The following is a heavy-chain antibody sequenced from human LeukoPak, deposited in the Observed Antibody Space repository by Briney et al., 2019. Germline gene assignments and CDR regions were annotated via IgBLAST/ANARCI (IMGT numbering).Heavy chain of an antibody. CDR1: GFTFSSYG. Sequence: GGSLRLSCAASGFTFSSYGMSWVRQAPGKGLEWVSAISGSGGSTYYADSVKGRFTISRDNSKNTLYLQMNSLRAEDTAVYYCAKNGHSSGWGGNHYYYYYMDVWGKGTTVTISS. CDR3: AKNGHSSGWGGNHYYYYYMDV. J-gene: IGHJ6*03. D-gene: IGHD6-19*01. CDR2: ISGSGGST. V-gene: IGHV3-23*01.